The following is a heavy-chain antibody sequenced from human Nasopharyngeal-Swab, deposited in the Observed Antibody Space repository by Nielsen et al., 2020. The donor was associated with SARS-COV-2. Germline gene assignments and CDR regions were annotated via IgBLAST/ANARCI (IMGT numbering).Heavy chain of an antibody. CDR1: GGSISSYY. D-gene: IGHD1-26*01. CDR3: ARVGGSYAHYFDY. CDR2: IYYSGST. Sequence: ESLKISCTVSGGSISSYYWSWIRQPPGKGLEWIGYIYYSGSTNYNPSLKSRVTISVDTSKNQFSLKLSSVTAADTAVYYCARVGGSYAHYFDYWGQGTLVTVSS. J-gene: IGHJ4*02. V-gene: IGHV4-59*01.